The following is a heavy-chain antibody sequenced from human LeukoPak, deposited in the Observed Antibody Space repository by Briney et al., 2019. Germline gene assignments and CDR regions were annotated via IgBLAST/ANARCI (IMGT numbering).Heavy chain of an antibody. V-gene: IGHV5-51*01. J-gene: IGHJ4*02. CDR2: IYPGDSDT. Sequence: GESLKISCKGSGYSFTSYWIGWVRQMPGKGLEWMGIIYPGDSDTRYSPSFQGQVTISTDKSISTAYLQWSSLKASDTAMYYCAASYYYDSRGSYHFDYWGQGTLVTASS. CDR1: GYSFTSYW. D-gene: IGHD3-22*01. CDR3: AASYYYDSRGSYHFDY.